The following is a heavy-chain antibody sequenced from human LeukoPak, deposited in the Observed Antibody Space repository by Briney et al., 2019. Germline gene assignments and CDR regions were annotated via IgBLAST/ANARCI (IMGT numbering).Heavy chain of an antibody. Sequence: SGGSLRLSCAACGFTFSSYAMHWVRQAPGKGLEWVAVISYDGSNKYYADSVKGRFTISRDNSKNTLYLQMNSLRAEDTAVYYCARGLVTYSSSSGIKYWGQGTLVTVSS. CDR3: ARGLVTYSSSSGIKY. V-gene: IGHV3-30*01. CDR2: ISYDGSNK. J-gene: IGHJ4*02. D-gene: IGHD6-6*01. CDR1: GFTFSSYA.